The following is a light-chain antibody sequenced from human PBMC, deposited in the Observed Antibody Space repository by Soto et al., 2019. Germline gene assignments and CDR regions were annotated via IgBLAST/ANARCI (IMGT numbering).Light chain of an antibody. J-gene: IGKJ5*01. CDR2: GAS. CDR3: QQYGSSSIT. V-gene: IGKV3-20*01. CDR1: HFVSSRS. Sequence: EIVLTQSPGPLSLSPGESATLLCRASHFVSSRSLAWYQQKPGQAPRLLIYGASTRATGIPDRFSGSGSGTDFTLTISSLEPEDFAVYYCQQYGSSSITFGQGTRLEI.